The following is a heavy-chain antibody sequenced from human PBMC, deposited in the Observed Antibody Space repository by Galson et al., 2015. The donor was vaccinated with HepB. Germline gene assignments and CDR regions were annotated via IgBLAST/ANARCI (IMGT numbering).Heavy chain of an antibody. CDR1: GFAFHTYN. Sequence: SLRLSCAASGFAFHTYNMNWVRLAPGKGLEWVSSIDSGGVNRYYSDSVQGRFTISRDNAKNSLYLQMNRLRAEDTAIYFCSRRGYSYGAQSNYFYCGLDVRGQGTTVTVSS. J-gene: IGHJ6*02. CDR3: SRRGYSYGAQSNYFYCGLDV. D-gene: IGHD5-18*01. CDR2: IDSGGVNR. V-gene: IGHV3-48*01.